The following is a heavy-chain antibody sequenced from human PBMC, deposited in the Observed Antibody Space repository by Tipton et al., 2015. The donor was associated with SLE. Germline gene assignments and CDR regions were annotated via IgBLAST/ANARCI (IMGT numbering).Heavy chain of an antibody. CDR2: IYTSGST. V-gene: IGHV4-59*01. Sequence: LRPSCTVSGGSISSYYWSWIRQPPGKGLEWIGYIYTSGSTNYNPSLKSRVTISVDTSKNQFSLKLSSVTAADTAVYYCARDEAFDIWGQGTMVTVSS. CDR1: GGSISSYY. J-gene: IGHJ3*02. CDR3: ARDEAFDI.